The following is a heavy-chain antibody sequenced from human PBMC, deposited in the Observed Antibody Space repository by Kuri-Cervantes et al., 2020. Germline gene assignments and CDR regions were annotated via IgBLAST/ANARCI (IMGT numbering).Heavy chain of an antibody. CDR1: GGSISSYD. V-gene: IGHV4-59*01. CDR2: IFYSGST. Sequence: SETLSLTCTVSGGSISSYDWTWIRQSPGKGLECIGHIFYSGSTNYNPSLKSRVTISVDTSKNQFSLKLSSVTAADTAVYYCARGGRGATANYYYGMDVWGQGTTVTVSS. CDR3: ARGGRGATANYYYGMDV. D-gene: IGHD1-26*01. J-gene: IGHJ6*02.